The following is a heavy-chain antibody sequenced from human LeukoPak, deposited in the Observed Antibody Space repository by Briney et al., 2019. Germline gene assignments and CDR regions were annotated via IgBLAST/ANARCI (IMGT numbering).Heavy chain of an antibody. CDR3: AKALQLAPGAFDI. CDR2: ISGSGGST. J-gene: IGHJ3*02. CDR1: GFTFSSYV. V-gene: IGHV3-23*01. Sequence: GGSLRLSCAASGFTFSSYVMSWVRQAPGKGLEWVSAISGSGGSTYYAGSVKGRFTVSRDNSKNTLYLQMNSLRAEDTAVYYCAKALQLAPGAFDIWGQGTMVTVSS. D-gene: IGHD1-1*01.